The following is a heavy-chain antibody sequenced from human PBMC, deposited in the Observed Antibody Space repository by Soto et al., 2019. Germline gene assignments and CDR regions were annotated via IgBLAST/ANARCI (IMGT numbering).Heavy chain of an antibody. CDR1: GFTFSSYA. V-gene: IGHV3-30-3*01. CDR3: ARDWYYYGMDV. CDR2: ISYDGSNK. Sequence: QVQLVESGGGVVQPGRSLRLSCAASGFTFSSYAMHWVRQAPGKGLEWVAVISYDGSNKYYADSVKGRFTISRDNSKNTLYLQMNSLRAEDTAVYCCARDWYYYGMDVWGQGTTVTVSS. J-gene: IGHJ6*02.